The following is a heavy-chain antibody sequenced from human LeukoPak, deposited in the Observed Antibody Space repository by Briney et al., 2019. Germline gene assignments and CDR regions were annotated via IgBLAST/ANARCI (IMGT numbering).Heavy chain of an antibody. CDR1: GFSFSSYW. D-gene: IGHD1-14*01. CDR2: IKPDGSTT. V-gene: IGHV3-74*01. J-gene: IGHJ5*02. CDR3: AKSDHFDP. Sequence: GGSLRPSCAASGFSFSSYWMHWVRQAPGKGLVWVSRIKPDGSTTSYADSVKGRFTVSRDNAKNTLYLQMNSLRAEDTAVYFCAKSDHFDPWGQGTLVTVSS.